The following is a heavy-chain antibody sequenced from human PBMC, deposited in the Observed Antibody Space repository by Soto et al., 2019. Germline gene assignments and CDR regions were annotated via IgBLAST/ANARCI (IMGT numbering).Heavy chain of an antibody. D-gene: IGHD1-1*01. CDR1: GASISGFY. CDR2: IYATGTT. V-gene: IGHV4-4*07. J-gene: IGHJ5*02. Sequence: SETLSLTXTVSGASISGFYWSWIRKSAGKGLEWIGRIYATGTTDYNPSLKSRVMMSVDTSKKQFSLKLRSVTAADTAVYYCVRDGTKTLRDWFDPWGQGISVTVSS. CDR3: VRDGTKTLRDWFDP.